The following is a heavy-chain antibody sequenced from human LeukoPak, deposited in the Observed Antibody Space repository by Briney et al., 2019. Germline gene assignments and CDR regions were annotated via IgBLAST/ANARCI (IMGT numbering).Heavy chain of an antibody. CDR3: ASRLWFGGIDP. CDR1: GGSFSGYY. CDR2: INHSGST. Sequence: TSGTLSLTCAVYGGSFSGYYWSWIRQPPGKGLEWIGEINHSGSTNYNPSLKSRVTISVDTSKNQFSLKLSSVTAADTAVYYCASRLWFGGIDPWGQGTLVTVSS. D-gene: IGHD3-10*01. V-gene: IGHV4-34*01. J-gene: IGHJ5*02.